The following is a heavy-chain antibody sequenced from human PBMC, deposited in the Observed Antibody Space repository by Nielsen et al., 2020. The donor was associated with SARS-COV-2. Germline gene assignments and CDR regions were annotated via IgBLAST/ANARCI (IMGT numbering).Heavy chain of an antibody. CDR2: IYYSGRT. CDR1: GGSVSSDSYY. J-gene: IGHJ4*02. Sequence: SETLSLTCTVSGGSVSSDSYYWSWLRQPPGKGLEWIGYIYYSGRTNYNPSLKSRVTISVDTSKNQFSLKLSSVTAADTAVYYCAGARNAVATRYFDYWGQGTLVTVSS. V-gene: IGHV4-61*01. CDR3: AGARNAVATRYFDY. D-gene: IGHD5-12*01.